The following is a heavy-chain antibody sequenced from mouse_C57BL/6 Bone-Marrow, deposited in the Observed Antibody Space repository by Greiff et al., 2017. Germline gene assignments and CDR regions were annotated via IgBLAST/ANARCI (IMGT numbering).Heavy chain of an antibody. J-gene: IGHJ3*01. CDR3: ARWKY. V-gene: IGHV1-80*01. CDR2: IYPGDGDT. CDR1: GYAFRSYW. Sequence: QVQLQQSGAELVKPGASVKISCKASGYAFRSYWMNWVQQRPGTGLEWIGQIYPGDGDTNYNGPFKGKATLTAAKTSSTAYMQLSSRTSEDSAVYFGARWKYWGQGTLVTVSA.